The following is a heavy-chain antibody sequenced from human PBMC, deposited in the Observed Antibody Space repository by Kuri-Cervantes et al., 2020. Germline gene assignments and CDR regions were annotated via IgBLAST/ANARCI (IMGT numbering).Heavy chain of an antibody. CDR1: GGSISSGGYS. CDR2: INSDGSST. J-gene: IGHJ4*02. Sequence: ETLSLTCAVSGGSISSGGYSWSWIRQPPGKGLVWVSRINSDGSSTSYAESVKGRVTISRDNAKNTLHLQMNSLRAEDTALYYCARGPYYFDLWGRGTLVTVSS. V-gene: IGHV3-74*03. CDR3: ARGPYYFDL.